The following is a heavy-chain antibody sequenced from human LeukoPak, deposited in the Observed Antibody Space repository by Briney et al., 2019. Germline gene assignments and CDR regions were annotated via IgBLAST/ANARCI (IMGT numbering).Heavy chain of an antibody. CDR2: ISGSGGGT. CDR1: RFTFNRYA. J-gene: IGHJ6*03. Sequence: GGSLRLSCAASRFTFNRYAISWVRQAPRKGLEWVSSISGSGGGTFYASPVRGRFTISRDNSKDTVFLQMNGLRAEDTAMYYCAKWDENFYYMDVWGQGTTVTVSS. V-gene: IGHV3-23*01. CDR3: AKWDENFYYMDV. D-gene: IGHD1-26*01.